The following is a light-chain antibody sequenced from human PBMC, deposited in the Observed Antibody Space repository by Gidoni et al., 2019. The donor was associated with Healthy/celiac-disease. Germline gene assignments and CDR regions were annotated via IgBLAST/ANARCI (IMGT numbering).Light chain of an antibody. Sequence: QSALTPPASVSGSPGQSITISCTGTSSDVGGYNYVAWSQQHPGQAPKLMVYEVSYRPSGVSNRFSGSKSGNTASLTISGLQAEDEADYYCSSYTSSRVFGGGTKLTVL. CDR1: SSDVGGYNY. V-gene: IGLV2-14*01. J-gene: IGLJ2*01. CDR2: EVS. CDR3: SSYTSSRV.